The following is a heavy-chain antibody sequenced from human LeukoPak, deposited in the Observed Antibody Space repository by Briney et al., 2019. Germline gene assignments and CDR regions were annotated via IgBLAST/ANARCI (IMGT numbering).Heavy chain of an antibody. V-gene: IGHV4-59*12. J-gene: IGHJ4*02. D-gene: IGHD1-1*01. CDR3: ARERRSGTHVPFDY. CDR1: GGSMSSYY. CDR2: IYYSGST. Sequence: SETLSLTCTVSGGSMSSYYWSWIRQPPGKGQEWIGYIYYSGSTYYNPSLKSRVTISVDTSKNQFSLKLSSVTAADTAVYYCARERRSGTHVPFDYWGQGTLVTVSS.